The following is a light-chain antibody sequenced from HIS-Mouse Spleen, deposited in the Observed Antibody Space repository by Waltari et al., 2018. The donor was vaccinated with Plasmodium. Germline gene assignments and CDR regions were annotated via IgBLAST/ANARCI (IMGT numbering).Light chain of an antibody. Sequence: SSELTQDPAVSVALGQTVRITCPGYSLRSYSDSLYQQKPGQAPVLVIYGKNNRPSGIPDRFSGSSSGNTASLTITGAQAEDEADYYCNSRDSSGTHGVFGGGTKLTVL. V-gene: IGLV3-19*01. CDR2: GKN. CDR1: SLRSYS. CDR3: NSRDSSGTHGV. J-gene: IGLJ2*01.